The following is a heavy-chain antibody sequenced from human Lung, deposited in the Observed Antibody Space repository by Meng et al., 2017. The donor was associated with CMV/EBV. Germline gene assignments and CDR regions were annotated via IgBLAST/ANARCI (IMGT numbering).Heavy chain of an antibody. D-gene: IGHD2-15*01. CDR2: IYYSGST. CDR1: RGSISSGGYD. J-gene: IGHJ4*02. CDR3: ASDAGGRNYFDY. Sequence: VSRGSISSGGYDWSWSRQQPGKGLEWIGYIYYSGSTYYNPSLKTRVTISLDTSKNHFSLKLSSVTAADTAVYYCASDAGGRNYFDYWGQGTLVTVSS. V-gene: IGHV4-31*02.